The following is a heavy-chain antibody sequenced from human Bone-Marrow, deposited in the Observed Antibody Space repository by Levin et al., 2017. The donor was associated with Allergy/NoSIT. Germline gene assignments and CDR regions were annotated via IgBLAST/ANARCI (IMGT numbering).Heavy chain of an antibody. CDR2: IIPVSGTT. CDR3: ARDRYSDNSGRVFESAY. Sequence: ASVKVSCKASGGTFSNYGISWVRQAPGQGLEWMGGIIPVSGTTNYALKFQGRFTITAEESTSTAYMELSSLRSDDTAVYYCARDRYSDNSGRVFESAYWGQGTLVTVSS. D-gene: IGHD3-22*01. CDR1: GGTFSNYG. J-gene: IGHJ4*02. V-gene: IGHV1-69*13.